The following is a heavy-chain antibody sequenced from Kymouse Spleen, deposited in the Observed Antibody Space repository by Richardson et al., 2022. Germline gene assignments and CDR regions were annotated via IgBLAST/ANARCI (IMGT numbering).Heavy chain of an antibody. V-gene: IGHV3-9*01. CDR2: ISWNSGSI. CDR1: GFTFDDYA. D-gene: IGHD3-16*02,IGHD6-6*01. CDR3: AKDIGLGEVYYYYYGMDV. J-gene: IGHJ6*02. Sequence: EVQLVESGGGLVQPGRSLRLSCAASGFTFDDYAMHWVRQAPGKGLEWVSGISWNSGSIGYADSVKGRFTISRDNAKNSLYLQMNSLRAEDTALYYCAKDIGLGEVYYYYYGMDVWGQGTTVTVSS.